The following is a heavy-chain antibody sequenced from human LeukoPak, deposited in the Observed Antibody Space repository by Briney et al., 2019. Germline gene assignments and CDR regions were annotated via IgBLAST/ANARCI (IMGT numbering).Heavy chain of an antibody. CDR3: AKEVPNNYYYYYGMDV. V-gene: IGHV3-23*01. CDR2: ISGTGGST. CDR1: GFTFSSYA. D-gene: IGHD1-1*01. Sequence: PGGSLRLSCAASGFTFSSYAMSWVRQAPGEGLEWVSAISGTGGSTNYADSVEGRFTISRDNSKNTLYLQMNSLRAEDTAVYYCAKEVPNNYYYYYGMDVWGQGTTVTVSS. J-gene: IGHJ6*02.